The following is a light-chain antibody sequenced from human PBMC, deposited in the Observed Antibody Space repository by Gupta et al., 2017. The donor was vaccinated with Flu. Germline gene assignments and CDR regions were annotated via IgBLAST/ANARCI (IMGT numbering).Light chain of an antibody. V-gene: IGKV1D-8*01. CDR2: AAS. CDR1: QGIRSY. CDR3: QQYDSFPWT. J-gene: IGKJ1*01. Sequence: VIWMTQSPSILSASTGDRVTISCRMSQGIRSYLAWYQQKPGEAPELLIYAASTLQSGVPSRFSGSGSGTDFTLTISCLQSEDFATYYCQQYDSFPWTFGQGTKVEIK.